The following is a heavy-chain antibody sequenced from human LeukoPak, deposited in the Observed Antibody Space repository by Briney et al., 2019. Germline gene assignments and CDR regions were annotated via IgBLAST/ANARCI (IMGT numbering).Heavy chain of an antibody. V-gene: IGHV4-30-4*01. CDR3: ARGLKWLRLTYYFDY. D-gene: IGHD5-12*01. J-gene: IGHJ4*02. CDR2: IYYSRST. Sequence: SETLSLTCTVSGGSISSGDYYWSWIRQPPGKGLEWIGYIYYSRSTYYNPSLKSRVTISVDTSKNQFSLKLSSVTAADTAVYYCARGLKWLRLTYYFDYWGQGTLVTVSS. CDR1: GGSISSGDYY.